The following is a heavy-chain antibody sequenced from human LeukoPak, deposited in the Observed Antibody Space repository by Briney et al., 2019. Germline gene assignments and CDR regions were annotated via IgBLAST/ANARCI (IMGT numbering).Heavy chain of an antibody. CDR1: GFTFSNYW. Sequence: QSGGSLRLSCAASGFTFSNYWMTWVRQAPGKGLEWVANIKQDESEKYYVDSVKGRSTVSRDNSKNSVYLQMNSLRAEDTAMYYCATPVGGVWSFDYWGQGTLVTVSS. CDR2: IKQDESEK. D-gene: IGHD2-15*01. J-gene: IGHJ4*02. V-gene: IGHV3-7*01. CDR3: ATPVGGVWSFDY.